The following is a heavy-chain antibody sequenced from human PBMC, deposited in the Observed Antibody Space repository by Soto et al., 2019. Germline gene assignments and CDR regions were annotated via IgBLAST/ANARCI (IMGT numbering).Heavy chain of an antibody. CDR1: GXSIXXXXYX. Sequence: QLQLQESGPGLVKPSETLSLTCTXSGXSIXXXXYXXXWIRQPXXKGLEWIGSIYYSGSTYYNPSXKXRXXXXXXXXXXXXXXXXXXXXXXXXXXXXXXXXXXXXXXGYWGQGTLVTVSS. V-gene: IGHV4-39*01. CDR2: IYYSGST. J-gene: IGHJ4*02. CDR3: XXXXXXXXXGY.